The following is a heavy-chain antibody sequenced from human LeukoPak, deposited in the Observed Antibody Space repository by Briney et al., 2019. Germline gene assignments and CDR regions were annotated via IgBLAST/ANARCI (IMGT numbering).Heavy chain of an antibody. CDR3: AKVFRITMVRGVTGAFDI. V-gene: IGHV3-9*01. J-gene: IGHJ3*02. CDR1: GFTFDDYG. CDR2: ISWNSGSI. D-gene: IGHD3-10*01. Sequence: GGSLRLSCAASGFTFDDYGMSWVRQAPGKGLEWVSGISWNSGSIGYADSVKGRFTISRDNAKNSLYLQMNSLRAEDTALYYCAKVFRITMVRGVTGAFDIWGQGTMVTVSS.